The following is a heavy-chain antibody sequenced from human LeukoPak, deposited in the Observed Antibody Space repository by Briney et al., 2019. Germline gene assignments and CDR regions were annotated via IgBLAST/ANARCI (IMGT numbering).Heavy chain of an antibody. Sequence: GGSLRLSCAASGFTFDDYTMHWVRQAPGKGLEWVSLIGWDGGSTYYADSVKGRFTISRDNSKNSLYLQMNSLRTEDTALYYCAKGLADYYDSSGYYLPDYWGRGTLVTVSS. J-gene: IGHJ4*02. CDR1: GFTFDDYT. V-gene: IGHV3-43*01. D-gene: IGHD3-22*01. CDR3: AKGLADYYDSSGYYLPDY. CDR2: IGWDGGST.